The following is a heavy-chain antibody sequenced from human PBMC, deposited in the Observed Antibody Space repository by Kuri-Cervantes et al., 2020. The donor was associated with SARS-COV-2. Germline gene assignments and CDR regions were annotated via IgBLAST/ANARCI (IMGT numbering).Heavy chain of an antibody. J-gene: IGHJ2*01. CDR3: ARAAGGHYWYFDL. V-gene: IGHV3-30*19. Sequence: GESLKISCAASGFTFSSYGMHWVRQAPGKGLEWVAVISYDGSNKYYADSVKGRFTISRDNSKNTLYLQMNSLRAEDTAVYYCARAAGGHYWYFDLWGRGTLVTVSS. D-gene: IGHD3-10*01. CDR1: GFTFSSYG. CDR2: ISYDGSNK.